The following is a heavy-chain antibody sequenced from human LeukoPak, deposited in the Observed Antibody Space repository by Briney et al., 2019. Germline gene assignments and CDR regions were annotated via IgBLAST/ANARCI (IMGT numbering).Heavy chain of an antibody. Sequence: PGGSLRLSCAASGFTFSSYSMNWVRQAPGKGLEWVSYISSSSSTIYYADSVKGRFTISRDNAKNSLYLQVNSLRAEDTAVYYCARVWREDYWGQGTLVTVSS. D-gene: IGHD1-26*01. CDR1: GFTFSSYS. CDR3: ARVWREDY. J-gene: IGHJ4*02. V-gene: IGHV3-48*01. CDR2: ISSSSSTI.